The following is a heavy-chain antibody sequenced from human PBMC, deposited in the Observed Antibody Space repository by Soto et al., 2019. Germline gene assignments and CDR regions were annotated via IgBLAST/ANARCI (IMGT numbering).Heavy chain of an antibody. D-gene: IGHD7-27*01. CDR2: MSPKSGET. J-gene: IGHJ4*02. V-gene: IGHV1-8*01. CDR3: AGGPPNWGFDF. Sequence: QVQLVQSGAEVKKPGASVKVSCKGSGYTFTSNDINWVRQATGQGFEWMGWMSPKSGETGYAQKFQGRVTMTRDTYISTASMELSSLRSQDTAVYYCAGGPPNWGFDFWGQGTLVTVSS. CDR1: GYTFTSND.